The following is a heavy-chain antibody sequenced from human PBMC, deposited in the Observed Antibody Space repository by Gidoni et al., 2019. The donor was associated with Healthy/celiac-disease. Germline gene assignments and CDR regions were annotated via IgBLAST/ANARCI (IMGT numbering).Heavy chain of an antibody. V-gene: IGHV4-38-2*02. CDR3: AREEVPIVWFDP. J-gene: IGHJ5*02. CDR1: GYSISSGYY. Sequence: QVQLQESGPGLVKPSETRSMTCAVSGYSISSGYYWGWIRQPPGKGLEWIGSIYHSGSTYYNPSLKSRVTISVDTSKNQFSLKLSSVTAADTAVYYCAREEVPIVWFDPWGQGTLVTVSS. CDR2: IYHSGST. D-gene: IGHD2-2*01.